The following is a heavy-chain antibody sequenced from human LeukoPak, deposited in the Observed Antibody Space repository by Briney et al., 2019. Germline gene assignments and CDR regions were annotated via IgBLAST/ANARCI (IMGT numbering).Heavy chain of an antibody. CDR1: GYIFRNYA. Sequence: ASVKVSCKTSGYIFRNYAISWVRQAPGQGPEWVGWINPFSADAKYAQKFQGRVTMTTDTSTSTAYLELRSLRYDDTAVYYCARGEKSYAYWGQGTLVTVSS. J-gene: IGHJ4*02. V-gene: IGHV1-18*01. CDR2: INPFSADA. CDR3: ARGEKSYAY. D-gene: IGHD2-2*01.